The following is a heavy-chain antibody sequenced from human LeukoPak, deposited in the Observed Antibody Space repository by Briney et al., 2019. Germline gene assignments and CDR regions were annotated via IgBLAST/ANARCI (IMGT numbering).Heavy chain of an antibody. CDR3: ARGELAYYGSGSYYNGYYFDY. V-gene: IGHV4-34*01. D-gene: IGHD3-10*01. Sequence: SETLSLTCAVYGVSFSGYYWSWIRQPPGKGLEWIGEINHSGSTNYNPSLKSRVTISVDTSKNQFSLKLSSVTAADTAVYYCARGELAYYGSGSYYNGYYFDYWGQGTLVTVSS. CDR2: INHSGST. CDR1: GVSFSGYY. J-gene: IGHJ4*02.